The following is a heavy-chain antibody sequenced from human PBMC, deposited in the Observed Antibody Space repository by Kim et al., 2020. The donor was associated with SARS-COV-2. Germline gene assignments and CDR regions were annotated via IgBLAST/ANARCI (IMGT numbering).Heavy chain of an antibody. CDR2: ISGSGGST. D-gene: IGHD3-3*01. CDR1: GFTFSSYA. J-gene: IGHJ4*02. Sequence: GGSLRLSCAASGFTFSSYAMSWVRQAPGKGLEWVSAISGSGGSTYYADSVKGRFTISRDNSKNTLYLQMNSLRAEDTAVYYCAKDRGAPWVLERGFDYWGQGTLVTVSS. CDR3: AKDRGAPWVLERGFDY. V-gene: IGHV3-23*01.